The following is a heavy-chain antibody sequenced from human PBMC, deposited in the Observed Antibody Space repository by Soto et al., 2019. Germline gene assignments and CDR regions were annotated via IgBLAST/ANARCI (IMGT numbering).Heavy chain of an antibody. V-gene: IGHV4-31*03. CDR2: IYYSGST. D-gene: IGHD3-10*01. J-gene: IGHJ4*02. Sequence: SETLSLTCTVSCGSISSGGYYWSWIRQHPGKGLEWIGYIYYSGSTYYNPSLKSRVTISVDTSKNQFSLKLSSVTAADTAVYYCARVPSLSMANFDYWGQGTLVTVSS. CDR3: ARVPSLSMANFDY. CDR1: CGSISSGGYY.